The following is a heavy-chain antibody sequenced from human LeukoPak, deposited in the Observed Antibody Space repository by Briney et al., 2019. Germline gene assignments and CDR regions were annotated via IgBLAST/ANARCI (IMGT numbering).Heavy chain of an antibody. CDR1: GGSFSGYY. CDR3: ARALDWTNRPSTPYYYDSMGVIDY. V-gene: IGHV4-34*01. CDR2: INHSGST. Sequence: PSETLSLTCAVYGGSFSGYYWSWIRQPPGKGLEWTGEINHSGSTNYNPSLKSRVTISVDTSKNQFSLKLSSVTAADTAVYYCARALDWTNRPSTPYYYDSMGVIDYWGQGTLVTVSS. D-gene: IGHD3-22*01. J-gene: IGHJ4*02.